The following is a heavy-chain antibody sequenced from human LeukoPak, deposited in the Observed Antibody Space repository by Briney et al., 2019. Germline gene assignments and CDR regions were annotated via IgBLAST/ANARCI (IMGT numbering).Heavy chain of an antibody. Sequence: GGSLRLSCAASGFIFSHYGMHWVRQAPGKGLEWVAVIQNDASTENFADSVKGRFTISRDNSKNTVFLQMNSLRAEDTAVYYCARGGYSSSWYHFDYWGQGTLVTVSS. V-gene: IGHV3-33*05. CDR2: IQNDASTE. J-gene: IGHJ4*02. CDR3: ARGGYSSSWYHFDY. CDR1: GFIFSHYG. D-gene: IGHD6-13*01.